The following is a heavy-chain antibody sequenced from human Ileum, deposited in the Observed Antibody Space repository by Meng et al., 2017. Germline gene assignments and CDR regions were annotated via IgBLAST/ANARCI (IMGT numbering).Heavy chain of an antibody. Sequence: GRVVRLGAEGKKPEASVKVSCKASGYTFTAYNIQWVRQAPGQGLEWMGRINPNSGGTNYAQKFQGRVTMTRDTSISTAYMELSRLRSDDTAVYYCARDSGIAVAGTGLDYWGQGTLVTVSS. CDR3: ARDSGIAVAGTGLDY. D-gene: IGHD6-19*01. CDR2: INPNSGGT. J-gene: IGHJ4*02. V-gene: IGHV1-2*06. CDR1: GYTFTAYN.